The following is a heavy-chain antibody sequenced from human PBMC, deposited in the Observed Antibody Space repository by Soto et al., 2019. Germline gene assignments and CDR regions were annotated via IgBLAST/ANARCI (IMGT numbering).Heavy chain of an antibody. V-gene: IGHV4-59*10. D-gene: IGHD4-17*01. CDR3: ARSSGDDFFYYGMDV. J-gene: IGHJ6*02. CDR1: GASITSHY. CDR2: VYARGAT. Sequence: PSETLSLTCSVSGASITSHYWNWIRQSAGEGLQWIGRVYARGATNYNPSLESRVTISGDTSKNQFSLKLTSVTAADTAVYYCARSSGDDFFYYGMDVWGHGTTVTVSS.